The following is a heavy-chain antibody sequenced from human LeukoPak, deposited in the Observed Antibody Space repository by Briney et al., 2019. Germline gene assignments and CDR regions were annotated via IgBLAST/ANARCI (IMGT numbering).Heavy chain of an antibody. V-gene: IGHV3-11*04. CDR2: ISGSSSTI. D-gene: IGHD6-13*01. CDR1: GFTFSDYY. J-gene: IGHJ4*02. Sequence: GGSLRLSCAASGFTFSDYYMSWIRQAPGKGLEWVSYISGSSSTIYYADSVKGRFTISRDNAKNSLYLQMNSLRAEDTAVYYCAREENAGYSSSWTLSDYWGQGTLVTVSS. CDR3: AREENAGYSSSWTLSDY.